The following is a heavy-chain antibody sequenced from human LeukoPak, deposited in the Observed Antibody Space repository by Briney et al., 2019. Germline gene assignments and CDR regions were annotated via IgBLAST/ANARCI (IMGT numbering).Heavy chain of an antibody. V-gene: IGHV7-4-1*02. CDR2: INTNTGNP. J-gene: IGHJ4*02. CDR1: GYSFTNYA. D-gene: IGHD6-19*01. Sequence: ASVKVSCKASGYSFTNYAMNWVRQAPGQGLEWTGWINTNTGNPTYAQGFTGRFVFSLDTSVSTAYLQISSLKAEDTAVYYCARGLFGLRKWLVLDYWGQGTLVTVSS. CDR3: ARGLFGLRKWLVLDY.